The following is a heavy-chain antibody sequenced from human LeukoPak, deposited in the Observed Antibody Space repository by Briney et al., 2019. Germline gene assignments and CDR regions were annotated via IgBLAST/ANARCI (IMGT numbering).Heavy chain of an antibody. J-gene: IGHJ3*02. CDR2: INSDGSST. CDR1: GFTFSSYS. Sequence: GGSLRLSCAASGFTFSSYSMNWVRQAPGKGLVWVSRINSDGSSTSYADPVKGQFTISRDNAKNTLYLQMNSLRAEDTAVYYCAREAYYYDSSRSHDAFDIWGQGTMVTVSS. V-gene: IGHV3-74*01. CDR3: AREAYYYDSSRSHDAFDI. D-gene: IGHD3-22*01.